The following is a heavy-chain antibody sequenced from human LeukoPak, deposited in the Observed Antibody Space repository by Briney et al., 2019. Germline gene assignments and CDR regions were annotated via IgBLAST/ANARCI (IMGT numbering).Heavy chain of an antibody. D-gene: IGHD2-15*01. Sequence: ASVKVSCKASGYTFTSYYMHWVRQAPGQGLEWMGIINPSGGSTSYAQKFQGRVTMTRDMSTSTVYMELSSLRSEDTAVYYCAREGGDIVVVVAATGEGHFDYWGQGTLVTVSS. CDR3: AREGGDIVVVVAATGEGHFDY. CDR1: GYTFTSYY. CDR2: INPSGGST. V-gene: IGHV1-46*01. J-gene: IGHJ4*02.